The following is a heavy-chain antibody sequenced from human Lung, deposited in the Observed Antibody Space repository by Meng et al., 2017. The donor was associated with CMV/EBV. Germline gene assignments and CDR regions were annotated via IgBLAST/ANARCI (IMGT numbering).Heavy chain of an antibody. D-gene: IGHD1-14*01. CDR2: VVYSGTT. J-gene: IGHJ4*02. CDR3: ARHHHSPTFDY. V-gene: IGHV4-39*01. Sequence: QEQLPELGPVLVKPSETLSLTCTGSGGSISSSSYYWAWIRQPPGEGLEWIGSVVYSGTTYYTSSLKSRVSISVDTSKNQFSLKLSSVTAADTAVYYCARHHHSPTFDYWGQGTLVTVSS. CDR1: GGSISSSSYY.